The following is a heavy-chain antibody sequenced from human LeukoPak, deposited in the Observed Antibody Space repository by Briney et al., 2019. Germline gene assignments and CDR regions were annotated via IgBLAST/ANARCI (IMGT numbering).Heavy chain of an antibody. CDR3: ARGRAGITIFGVVIIERKHINFDY. J-gene: IGHJ4*02. CDR1: GGSISRSTYY. D-gene: IGHD3-3*01. CDR2: IYYSGST. Sequence: SETLSLTCTVSGGSISRSTYYWGWIRQPPGKGLEWIGSIYYSGSTYYNPSLKSRVTIPVDTSKNQFSLKLSSVTAADTAVYYCARGRAGITIFGVVIIERKHINFDYWGQGTLVTVSS. V-gene: IGHV4-39*07.